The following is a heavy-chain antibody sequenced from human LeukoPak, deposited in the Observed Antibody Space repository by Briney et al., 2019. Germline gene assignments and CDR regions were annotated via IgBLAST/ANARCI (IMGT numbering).Heavy chain of an antibody. D-gene: IGHD3-22*01. CDR2: MNPNSGNT. CDR1: GYTFTSYD. CDR3: ARGNYYDSSGYYFDGAFDI. Sequence: ASVKVSCKASGYTFTSYDINWVRQATGQGLEWMGWMNPNSGNTGYAQKFQGRVTMTRNTSISTAYMELSSLRCEDTAVYYCARGNYYDSSGYYFDGAFDIWGQGTMVTVSS. V-gene: IGHV1-8*01. J-gene: IGHJ3*02.